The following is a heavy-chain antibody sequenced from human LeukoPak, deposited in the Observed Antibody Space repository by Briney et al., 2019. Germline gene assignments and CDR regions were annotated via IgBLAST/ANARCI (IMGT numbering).Heavy chain of an antibody. V-gene: IGHV4-59*08. CDR1: GGSFSGYY. J-gene: IGHJ3*02. CDR3: ARVGGDVVVTAGAFDI. Sequence: SETLSLTCGVSGGSFSGYYWSWTRQPPGKGLEWIGYIYYSGSTNYNPSLKSRVTISVDTSKNQFSLKLSSVTAADTAVYYCARVGGDVVVTAGAFDIWGQGTMVTVSS. D-gene: IGHD2-21*02. CDR2: IYYSGST.